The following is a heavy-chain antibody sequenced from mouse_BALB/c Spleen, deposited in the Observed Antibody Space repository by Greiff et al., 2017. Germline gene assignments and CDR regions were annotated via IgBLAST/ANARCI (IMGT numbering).Heavy chain of an antibody. D-gene: IGHD2-14*01. V-gene: IGHV5-6*01. CDR3: ATYYRYDGFDY. CDR1: GFTFSSYG. CDR2: ISSGGSYT. Sequence: EVQGVESGGDLVKPGGSLKLSCAASGFTFSSYGMSWVRQTPDKRLEWVATISSGGSYTYYPDSVKGRFTISRDNAKNTLYLQMSSLKSEDTAMYYCATYYRYDGFDYWGQGTTLTVSS. J-gene: IGHJ2*01.